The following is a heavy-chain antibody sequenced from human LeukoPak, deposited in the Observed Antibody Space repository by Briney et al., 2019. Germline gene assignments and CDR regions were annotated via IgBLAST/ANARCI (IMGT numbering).Heavy chain of an antibody. V-gene: IGHV4-38-2*02. CDR3: ARLTVGALIWFDP. CDR1: DYSISSGFY. CDR2: IYHSGTT. Sequence: SETLSLTCSVSDYSISSGFYWGWIRQPPGKGLEWIGSIYHSGTTYKNPSLKSRLTISVDTSKNQFSLKLNSVTASDTAVYYCARLTVGALIWFDPWGQGTLVTVSS. D-gene: IGHD1-26*01. J-gene: IGHJ5*02.